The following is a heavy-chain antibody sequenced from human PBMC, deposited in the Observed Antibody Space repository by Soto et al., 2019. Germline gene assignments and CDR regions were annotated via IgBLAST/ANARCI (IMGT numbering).Heavy chain of an antibody. Sequence: PSKTLSLTCTVSVGSISSYYWSWRRQPPGKGLEWIGYIYYSGSTNYNPSLKSRVTISVDTSKNQFSLKLSSVTAADTAVYYCARGGHSGYAFDYWGQGTLVTVSS. V-gene: IGHV4-59*01. J-gene: IGHJ4*02. CDR1: VGSISSYY. CDR2: IYYSGST. CDR3: ARGGHSGYAFDY. D-gene: IGHD5-12*01.